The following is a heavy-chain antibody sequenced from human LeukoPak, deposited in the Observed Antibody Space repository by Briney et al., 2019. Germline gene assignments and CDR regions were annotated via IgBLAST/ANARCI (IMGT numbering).Heavy chain of an antibody. CDR1: GFTFSSYG. Sequence: PGRSLRLSCAASGFTFSSYGMHWVRQAPGKGLEWVAVISYDGSNKYYADSVKGRFTISRDNSKNTLYLQMNSLRAEDTAVYYCAREGASMTTVTYYYYGMDVWGQGTTVTVSS. V-gene: IGHV3-30-3*01. CDR3: AREGASMTTVTYYYYGMDV. J-gene: IGHJ6*02. D-gene: IGHD4-17*01. CDR2: ISYDGSNK.